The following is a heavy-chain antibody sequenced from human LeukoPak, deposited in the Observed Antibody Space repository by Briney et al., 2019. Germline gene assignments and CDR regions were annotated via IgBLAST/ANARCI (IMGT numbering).Heavy chain of an antibody. V-gene: IGHV3-30-3*01. Sequence: GGSLRLSCAASGFTFSSYAMHWVRQAPGKGLEWVAVISYDGSNKYYADSVKGRFTISRDNSKNTLYLQMNSLRAEDTAVYYCARDRGWFGESANTMDYWGQGTLVTVSS. D-gene: IGHD3-10*01. J-gene: IGHJ4*02. CDR3: ARDRGWFGESANTMDY. CDR1: GFTFSSYA. CDR2: ISYDGSNK.